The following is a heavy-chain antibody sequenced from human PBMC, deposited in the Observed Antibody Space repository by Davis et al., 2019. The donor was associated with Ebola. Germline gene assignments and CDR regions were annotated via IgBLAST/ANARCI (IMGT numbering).Heavy chain of an antibody. CDR1: GGSISSGGHY. Sequence: LRLSCTVSGGSISSGGHYWSWIRQHPGKGLEWIGYIYYSGSTYYNPSLKSRVTISVDTSKYQFSLKLSSVTAANTAVYYCARHRAAFDPWGQGTLVTVSS. V-gene: IGHV4-31*03. CDR3: ARHRAAFDP. CDR2: IYYSGST. D-gene: IGHD6-25*01. J-gene: IGHJ5*02.